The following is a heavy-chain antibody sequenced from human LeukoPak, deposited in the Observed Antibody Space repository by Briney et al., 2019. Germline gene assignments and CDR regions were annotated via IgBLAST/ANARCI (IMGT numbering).Heavy chain of an antibody. V-gene: IGHV3-23*01. Sequence: PGGSLRLSCAASGFTFSSYAMSWVRQAPGKGLEWVSAISGSGGSTYYADSVKGRFTISRDNSKNMLYLQMNSLRAEDTAVYYCAKSGSSLWRSGDYWGQGTLVTVSS. CDR3: AKSGSSLWRSGDY. CDR2: ISGSGGST. J-gene: IGHJ4*02. D-gene: IGHD6-6*01. CDR1: GFTFSSYA.